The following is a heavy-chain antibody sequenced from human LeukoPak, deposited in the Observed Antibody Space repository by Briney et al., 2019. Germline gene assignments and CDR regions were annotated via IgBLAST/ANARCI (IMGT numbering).Heavy chain of an antibody. V-gene: IGHV1-8*01. D-gene: IGHD3-10*01. CDR2: MNPNSGNT. J-gene: IGHJ4*02. CDR1: GYTFSSYD. CDR3: ASSLVGVISPFDY. Sequence: ASVKVSCKASGYTFSSYDIHWVRQATGQGLEWMGWMNPNSGNTGHAQKFQGRVTMTRNTSISTAYMKLSSLRAEDTAVYYCASSLVGVISPFDYWGQGTLVTVSS.